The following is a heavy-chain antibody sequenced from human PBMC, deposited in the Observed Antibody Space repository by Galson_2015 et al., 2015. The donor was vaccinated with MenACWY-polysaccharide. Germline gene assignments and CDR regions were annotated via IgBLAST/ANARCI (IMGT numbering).Heavy chain of an antibody. Sequence: QSGAEVKKPGESLLISCRGSGYSFTGYWVGWVRQMPGKGLERMGDIFPGDSDTRYSPSFQGQVTISADKSISTDYLQWSSLKASDTAMYYCARPSYSSSWNPFDFWGQGTLVTVSS. CDR1: GYSFTGYW. CDR2: IFPGDSDT. CDR3: ARPSYSSSWNPFDF. D-gene: IGHD6-13*01. J-gene: IGHJ4*02. V-gene: IGHV5-51*01.